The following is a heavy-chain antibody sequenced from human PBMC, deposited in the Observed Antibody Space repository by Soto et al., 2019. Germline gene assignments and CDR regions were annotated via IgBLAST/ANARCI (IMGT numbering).Heavy chain of an antibody. Sequence: QVQLVESGGGLVKPGGSLRLSCAASGFTFSDYYMSWIRQTPGKGLEWVSYISSSSSYTNYADSVKGRFTISRDNAKNSLYLQMNSLRAEDTAVYYCAREPYCSGGSCYTLFDYWGQGTLVTVSS. J-gene: IGHJ4*02. D-gene: IGHD2-15*01. CDR2: ISSSSSYT. CDR3: AREPYCSGGSCYTLFDY. CDR1: GFTFSDYY. V-gene: IGHV3-11*06.